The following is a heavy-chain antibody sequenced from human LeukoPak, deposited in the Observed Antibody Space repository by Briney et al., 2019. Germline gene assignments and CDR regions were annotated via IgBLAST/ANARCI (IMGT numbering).Heavy chain of an antibody. V-gene: IGHV4-34*01. CDR2: IYYRGST. J-gene: IGHJ4*02. Sequence: PSETLSLTCAVYGGSFSGYYWGWIRQPPGKGLEWIGSIYYRGSTYYNPSLKSRVTISLDKSNNQFSLILSSVTAADTAVYYCARGLYDSAYHYFDYWGQGTLLTVSS. D-gene: IGHD3-16*01. CDR3: ARGLYDSAYHYFDY. CDR1: GGSFSGYY.